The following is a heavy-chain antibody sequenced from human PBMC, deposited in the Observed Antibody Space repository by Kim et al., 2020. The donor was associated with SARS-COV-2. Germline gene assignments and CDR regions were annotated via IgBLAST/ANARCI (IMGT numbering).Heavy chain of an antibody. CDR1: GFTVSSNY. CDR2: IYSGGST. Sequence: GGSLRLSCAASGFTVSSNYMSWVRQAPGKGLECVSVIYSGGSTYYADSVKGRFTISRDNSKNTLYLQMNSLRAEDTAVYYCARGGIVGATVPRYWGQGTLVTVSS. CDR3: ARGGIVGATVPRY. D-gene: IGHD1-26*01. V-gene: IGHV3-53*01. J-gene: IGHJ4*02.